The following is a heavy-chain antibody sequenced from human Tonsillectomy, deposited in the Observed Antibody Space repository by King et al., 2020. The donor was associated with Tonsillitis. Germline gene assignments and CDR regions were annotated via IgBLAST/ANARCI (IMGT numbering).Heavy chain of an antibody. CDR1: GFTFDYYS. V-gene: IGHV3-43*02. CDR2: ISGDGSST. Sequence: VQLVESGGGVVQPGGSLRLSCAASGFTFDYYSMHCVRQAPGKGLAWVSLISGDGSSTYYVDSVKGRFTISRDNSKNSLYLQMNSLRTEDTDLYYCAKDRDFWSGYVDYWGQGTLVTVSS. CDR3: AKDRDFWSGYVDY. J-gene: IGHJ4*02. D-gene: IGHD3-3*01.